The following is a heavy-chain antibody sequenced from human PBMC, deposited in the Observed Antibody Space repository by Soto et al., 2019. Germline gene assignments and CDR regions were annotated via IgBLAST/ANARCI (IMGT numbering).Heavy chain of an antibody. CDR3: AGRGTISSAHHFDH. V-gene: IGHV3-11*01. J-gene: IGHJ4*02. CDR1: GFTFSGYN. CDR2: ITSSGSNT. Sequence: QVQLVESGGGLVKPGGSLRLSCAASGFTFSGYNMSWIRQAPGKGLEWVSYITSSGSNTFDAESVKGRFTISRDNTMNLLYLQMNSLIAEDTAVYYCAGRGTISSAHHFDHWGQGTLVTVSS. D-gene: IGHD2-2*01.